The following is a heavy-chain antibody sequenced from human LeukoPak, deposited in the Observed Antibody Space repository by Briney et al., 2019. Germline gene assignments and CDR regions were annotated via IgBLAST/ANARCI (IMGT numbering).Heavy chain of an antibody. D-gene: IGHD2-15*01. CDR2: ISYEKIEE. Sequence: GGSLRLSCAASGFTLTSYGMHWVRQAPGKGLEWVAVISYEKIEEFYADSVKGRSTISRDSSQNTLYLQMNSLRPEDTAVYYCVKGRSGSSYSPSDSWGQGTLVTVSS. J-gene: IGHJ4*02. V-gene: IGHV3-30*18. CDR3: VKGRSGSSYSPSDS. CDR1: GFTLTSYG.